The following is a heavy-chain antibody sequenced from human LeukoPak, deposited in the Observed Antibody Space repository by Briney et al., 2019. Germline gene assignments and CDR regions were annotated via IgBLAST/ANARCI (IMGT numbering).Heavy chain of an antibody. D-gene: IGHD6-19*01. J-gene: IGHJ6*02. Sequence: GGSLRLSCAASGFTFSSYWMHWVRQAPGKGLVWVSRINSDGSSTSYADSVKGRFTISRDNAKNTLYLQMNSLRAEDTAVYYCAREQDPRSGWYWMDPTLYYYYYGMDVWGQGTTVTVSS. V-gene: IGHV3-74*01. CDR1: GFTFSSYW. CDR3: AREQDPRSGWYWMDPTLYYYYYGMDV. CDR2: INSDGSST.